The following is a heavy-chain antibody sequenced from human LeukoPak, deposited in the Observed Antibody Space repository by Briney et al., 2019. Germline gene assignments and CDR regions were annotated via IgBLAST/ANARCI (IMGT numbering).Heavy chain of an antibody. D-gene: IGHD7-27*01. CDR2: ITSSSSYA. Sequence: GGSLRLSCAASGFTFSSYTMNWVRQAPGKRLEWVSSITSSSSYAFYADSVKGRFTISRDNAKSSLYLQMNNLRAEDTAVYYCAKTNWGNDYYYYYMDVWGKGTTVTVSS. J-gene: IGHJ6*03. CDR3: AKTNWGNDYYYYYMDV. V-gene: IGHV3-21*04. CDR1: GFTFSSYT.